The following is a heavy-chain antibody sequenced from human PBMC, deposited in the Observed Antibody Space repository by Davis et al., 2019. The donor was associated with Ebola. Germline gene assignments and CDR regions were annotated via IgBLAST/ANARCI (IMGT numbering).Heavy chain of an antibody. Sequence: MPSETLSLTCAAYGGSFSGYYWSWIRQPPGKGLEWIGEINYSGNTDYSPSLTSRVTMSVDTSTNQFSLNLSSVTAADTAVYYCARGSASYYFDYWGQGTLVTVSS. J-gene: IGHJ4*02. D-gene: IGHD3-10*01. V-gene: IGHV4-34*01. CDR2: INYSGNT. CDR1: GGSFSGYY. CDR3: ARGSASYYFDY.